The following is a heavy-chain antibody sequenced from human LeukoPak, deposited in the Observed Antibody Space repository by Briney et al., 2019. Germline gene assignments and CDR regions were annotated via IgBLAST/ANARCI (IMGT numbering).Heavy chain of an antibody. V-gene: IGHV3-7*03. CDR3: ARGLRWPDF. J-gene: IGHJ4*02. D-gene: IGHD4-23*01. Sequence: GGSLRLSCEAYGFTFSDDWMNWVRQAPGKALECVANINQFGSVRYYMDSVKGRFTISRDNSKNSLSLQMNSLRADDTAVYFCARGLRWPDFGGQGTLVTVSS. CDR2: INQFGSVR. CDR1: GFTFSDDW.